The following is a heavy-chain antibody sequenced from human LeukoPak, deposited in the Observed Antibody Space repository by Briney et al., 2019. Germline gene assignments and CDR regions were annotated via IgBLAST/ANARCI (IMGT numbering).Heavy chain of an antibody. J-gene: IGHJ4*02. CDR1: GGTFSTYA. V-gene: IGHV1-69*04. D-gene: IGHD6-13*01. Sequence: SVKVFCKASGGTFSTYAISWVRQAPGQGLEWVGRIVPILGTANYAQNFQGRVTVTADRSTTTAYMELSSLRSKDTAVYYCARVPQGSSWPYYFDYWGQGTLVTVSS. CDR2: IVPILGTA. CDR3: ARVPQGSSWPYYFDY.